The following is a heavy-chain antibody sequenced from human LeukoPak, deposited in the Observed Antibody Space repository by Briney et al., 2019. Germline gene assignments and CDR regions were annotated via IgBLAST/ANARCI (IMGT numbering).Heavy chain of an antibody. Sequence: PSETLSLTCAVYGGSFSGYYWSWIRQPPGKGLEWIGEINHSGSTNYNPSLKSRFTISVDTSKNQFSLKLSSVTAADTAVFYGAGVYCSSTSCYVLGMDVWGQGTTVTVSS. J-gene: IGHJ6*02. V-gene: IGHV4-34*01. CDR2: INHSGST. D-gene: IGHD2-2*01. CDR3: AGVYCSSTSCYVLGMDV. CDR1: GGSFSGYY.